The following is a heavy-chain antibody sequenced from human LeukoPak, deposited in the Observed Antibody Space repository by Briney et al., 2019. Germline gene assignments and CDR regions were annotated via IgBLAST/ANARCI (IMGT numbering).Heavy chain of an antibody. Sequence: PSETLSLTCTVSGGSISSGGYYWSWIRQHPGKGLEWIGYISYSGSTYYTPSLNSRVTISVGTSKSPFSLKMSSVTAADTGVYYCARVRGYSYGELDYWGQGTLVTVYS. J-gene: IGHJ4*02. CDR2: ISYSGST. CDR3: ARVRGYSYGELDY. D-gene: IGHD5-18*01. V-gene: IGHV4-31*03. CDR1: GGSISSGGYY.